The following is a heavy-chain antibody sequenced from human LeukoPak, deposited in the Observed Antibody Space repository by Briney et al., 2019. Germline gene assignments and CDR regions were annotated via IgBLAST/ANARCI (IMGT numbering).Heavy chain of an antibody. V-gene: IGHV4-4*07. J-gene: IGHJ4*02. CDR2: IYTSGST. Sequence: SETLSLTCTVSGGSISSYYWSWIRQPAGKGLEWIGRIYTSGSTNYNPSLKSRVTISVDKSKNQLSLKLSSVTAADTAVYYCARGLSIAAAGVFDYWGQGTLVTVSS. CDR1: GGSISSYY. CDR3: ARGLSIAAAGVFDY. D-gene: IGHD6-13*01.